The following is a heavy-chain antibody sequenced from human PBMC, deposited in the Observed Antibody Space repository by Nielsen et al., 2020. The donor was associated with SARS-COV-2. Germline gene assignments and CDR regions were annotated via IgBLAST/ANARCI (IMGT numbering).Heavy chain of an antibody. J-gene: IGHJ4*02. CDR2: IWYDGSNK. V-gene: IGHV3-33*06. Sequence: GESLKISCAASGFTFSSYGMHWVRQAPGKGLEWVAVIWYDGSNKYYADSVKGRFTISRDNSKNTLYLQMNSLRAEDTAVYYCAKGSRLLRFLELAYFDYWGQGTLVTVSS. CDR3: AKGSRLLRFLELAYFDY. CDR1: GFTFSSYG. D-gene: IGHD3-3*01.